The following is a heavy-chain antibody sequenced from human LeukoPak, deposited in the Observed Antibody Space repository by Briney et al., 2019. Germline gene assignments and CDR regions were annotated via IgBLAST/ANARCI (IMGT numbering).Heavy chain of an antibody. CDR2: IYYSGST. CDR1: GGSISSYF. V-gene: IGHV4-59*01. D-gene: IGHD5-12*01. Sequence: SEALSLTCTVSGGSISSYFWSWVRQPPGKGLEWIGYIYYSGSTNYNPSLKSRVTISVDTSKNQFSLKLASVTTADTAVYYCARDRWLGYWGQGTLVTVSS. CDR3: ARDRWLGY. J-gene: IGHJ4*02.